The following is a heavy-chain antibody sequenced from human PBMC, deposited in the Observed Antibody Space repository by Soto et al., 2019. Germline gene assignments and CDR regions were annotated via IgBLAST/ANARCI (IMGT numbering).Heavy chain of an antibody. D-gene: IGHD2-15*01. CDR3: ARDGDRCSWSLCFRYFDR. Sequence: EVQLVESGGGLVKPGGSLRLSCAASGFTFSSYSMNWVRQAPGKGLEWVSSISSSSSYIYYADSVKGRFTISRDNAKNSXXLQMNNQRAEDKGVCYGARDGDRCSWSLCFRYFDRWGRGTLVTVSS. CDR2: ISSSSSYI. V-gene: IGHV3-21*01. CDR1: GFTFSSYS. J-gene: IGHJ2*01.